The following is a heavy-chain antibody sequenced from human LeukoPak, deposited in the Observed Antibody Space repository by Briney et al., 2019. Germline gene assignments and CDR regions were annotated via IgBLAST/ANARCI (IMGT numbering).Heavy chain of an antibody. V-gene: IGHV3-30*02. CDR2: IWYDEITK. J-gene: IGHJ4*02. CDR3: AKDSSDYYFDY. CDR1: GFTFRSYG. Sequence: HSGGSLRLSCVASGFTFRSYGIHWVRQAPGKGLEWLAFIWYDEITKNYADSVKGRFTISRDNSKNTLYVQMNSLRPDDTAVYYCAKDSSDYYFDYWGQGTLVTVSS. D-gene: IGHD3-22*01.